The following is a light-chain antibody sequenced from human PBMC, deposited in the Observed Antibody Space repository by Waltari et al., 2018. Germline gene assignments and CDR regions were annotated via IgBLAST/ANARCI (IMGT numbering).Light chain of an antibody. CDR2: GAS. CDR3: QHYLRLPVT. J-gene: IGKJ1*01. V-gene: IGKV3-20*01. CDR1: ESVSRA. Sequence: EIALTPSPGTLSLSVGERATVSCRASESVSRALTWYQQNPGQAPRLLIYGASTRATGIPDRFSGSGSGTDFSLTISRLEPDDFAVYYCQHYLRLPVTFGQGTTVEI.